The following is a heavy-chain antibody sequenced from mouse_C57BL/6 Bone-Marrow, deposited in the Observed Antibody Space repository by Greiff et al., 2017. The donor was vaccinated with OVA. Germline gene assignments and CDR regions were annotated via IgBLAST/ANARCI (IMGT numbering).Heavy chain of an antibody. V-gene: IGHV1-50*01. J-gene: IGHJ2*01. CDR3: ARRTTVVARDV. D-gene: IGHD1-1*01. Sequence: QVQPQQPGAELVKPGALVKLSCKAFGYTFTSYWMQRVKPRPGQGLEWVGEIYSSDCYTNFHQKFQGQATLTVDTSPSPAYLQLSSLTSEDSAVYYCARRTTVVARDVWGQGTTLTVSS. CDR1: GYTFTSYW. CDR2: IYSSDCYT.